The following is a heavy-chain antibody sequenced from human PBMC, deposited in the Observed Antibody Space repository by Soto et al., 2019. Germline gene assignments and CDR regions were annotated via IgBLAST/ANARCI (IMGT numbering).Heavy chain of an antibody. J-gene: IGHJ6*03. CDR1: GGTFSSYT. CDR2: IIPILGIA. CDR3: ARGSPDYYYMDV. V-gene: IGHV1-69*02. Sequence: SVKVSCKASGGTFSSYTISWVRQAPGQGLEWTGRIIPILGIANYAQKFQGRVTITADKSTSTAYMELSSLRSEDTAVYYCARGSPDYYYMDVWGKGTTVTVSS.